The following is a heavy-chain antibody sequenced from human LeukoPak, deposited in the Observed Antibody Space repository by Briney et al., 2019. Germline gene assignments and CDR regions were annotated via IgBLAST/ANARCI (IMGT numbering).Heavy chain of an antibody. CDR1: GGSFSGYY. V-gene: IGHV4-34*01. CDR2: INHSGST. D-gene: IGHD2-15*01. Sequence: PETLSLTCAVYGGSFSGYYWSWIRQPPGKGLEWIGEINHSGSTNYNPSLESRVTISVDTSKNQFSLKLSSVTAADTAVYYCARGPSIGYCSGGSCHSGVDYWGQGTLVTVSS. CDR3: ARGPSIGYCSGGSCHSGVDY. J-gene: IGHJ4*02.